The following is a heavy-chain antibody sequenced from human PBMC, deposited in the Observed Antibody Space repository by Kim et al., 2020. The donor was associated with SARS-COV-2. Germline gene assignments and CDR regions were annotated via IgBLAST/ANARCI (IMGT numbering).Heavy chain of an antibody. Sequence: GKTRSSDNFQGRVTITRDTSASTAYMEVSSLRSEDTAIYYCAGFGDGAYDIWGQGTMVTVSS. V-gene: IGHV1-3*01. CDR2: GKT. D-gene: IGHD3-10*01. CDR3: AGFGDGAYDI. J-gene: IGHJ3*02.